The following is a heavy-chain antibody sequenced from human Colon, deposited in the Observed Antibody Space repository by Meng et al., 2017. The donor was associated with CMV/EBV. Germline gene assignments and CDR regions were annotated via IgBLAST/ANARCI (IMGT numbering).Heavy chain of an antibody. CDR3: ARFSLVDQAFDY. Sequence: EVQLVGSGGGLVKPGGSLRLSWEGSEFTFSSYYMSWVRQAPGEGLEWVSSINSRSSNVYYADSVRGRFTISRDNAKNSLYLQMNSLRDDDTAVYYCARFSLVDQAFDYWGQGALVTVSS. D-gene: IGHD2-15*01. CDR1: EFTFSSYY. CDR2: INSRSSNV. V-gene: IGHV3-21*01. J-gene: IGHJ4*02.